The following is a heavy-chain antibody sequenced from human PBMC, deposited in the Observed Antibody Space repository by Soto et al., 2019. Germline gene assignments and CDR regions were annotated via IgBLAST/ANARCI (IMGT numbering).Heavy chain of an antibody. CDR2: IWYDGSNK. Sequence: GGSLRLSCAASGFTFSSYGMHWVRQAPGKGLEWVAVIWYDGSNKYYADSVKGRFTISRDNSKNTLYLQMNSLRAEDTAVYYCARDVIAARLGLSAGLDYWGQGTLVTVSS. J-gene: IGHJ4*02. D-gene: IGHD6-6*01. CDR3: ARDVIAARLGLSAGLDY. CDR1: GFTFSSYG. V-gene: IGHV3-33*01.